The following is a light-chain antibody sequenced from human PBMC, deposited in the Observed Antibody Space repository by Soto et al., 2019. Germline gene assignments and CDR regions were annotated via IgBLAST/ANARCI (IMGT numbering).Light chain of an antibody. J-gene: IGKJ1*01. Sequence: EIVLTQSPGTLSLSPGERATLSCRASQSVSSSYLAWYQQKPGQAPRLLIYGASSSATGIPDRFSGSGSGTDFTLTISRLEPEDFAVYYCQQYGSSPGTFGQATKVHIK. CDR1: QSVSSSY. CDR3: QQYGSSPGT. CDR2: GAS. V-gene: IGKV3-20*01.